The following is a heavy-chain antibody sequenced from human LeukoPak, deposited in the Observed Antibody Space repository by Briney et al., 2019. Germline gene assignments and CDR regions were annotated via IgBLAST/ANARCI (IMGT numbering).Heavy chain of an antibody. D-gene: IGHD3-10*01. CDR1: DSTFRATR. CDR3: ARDYTAGLLWFGELLYD. Sequence: GGPLRLSVAPSDSTFRATRMTWVARAPGRGWGGVSSISSSTSYIYYADSVKGRFTISRDNAKNSLYLQMNSLRAEDTAVYYCARDYTAGLLWFGELLYDWGQGTLVTVSS. CDR2: ISSSTSYI. V-gene: IGHV3-21*01. J-gene: IGHJ4*02.